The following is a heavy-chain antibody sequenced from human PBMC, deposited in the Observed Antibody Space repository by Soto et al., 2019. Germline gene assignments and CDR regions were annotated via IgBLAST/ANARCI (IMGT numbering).Heavy chain of an antibody. V-gene: IGHV1-69*06. D-gene: IGHD3-10*01. CDR1: GGTFSSYA. J-gene: IGHJ5*02. CDR2: IIPIFGTA. CDR3: AREGYYGSGSYYTFNWFDP. Sequence: ASVKVSCKASGGTFSSYAISWVRQAPGQGLEWMGGIIPIFGTANYAQKFQGRVTITADKSTSTAYMELSSLRSEDTAVYYCAREGYYGSGSYYTFNWFDPWGQGTLVTVSS.